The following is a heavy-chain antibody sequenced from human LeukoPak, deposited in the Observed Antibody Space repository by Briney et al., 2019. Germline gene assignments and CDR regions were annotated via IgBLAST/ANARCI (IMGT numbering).Heavy chain of an antibody. CDR1: GFTFTSYW. CDR3: ARVLRYCSGGNCYSGGLGYMDV. CDR2: IKQDGSEK. J-gene: IGHJ6*03. Sequence: GGSLRLSCAASGFTFTSYWMSWVRQAPGKGLEWVANIKQDGSEKYYVDSVKGRFTISRDNAKNSLFLQMNSLRAEDTAVYYCARVLRYCSGGNCYSGGLGYMDVWGKGTTVTISS. D-gene: IGHD2-15*01. V-gene: IGHV3-7*03.